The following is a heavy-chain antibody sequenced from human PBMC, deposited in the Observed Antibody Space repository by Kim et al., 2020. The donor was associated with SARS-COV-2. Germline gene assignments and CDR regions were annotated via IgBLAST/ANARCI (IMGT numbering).Heavy chain of an antibody. D-gene: IGHD3-9*01. J-gene: IGHJ6*02. Sequence: GGSLRLSCAASGFTFSGSAMHWVRQASGKGLEWVGRIRSKANSYATAYAASVKGRFTISRDDSKNTAYLQMNSLKTEDTAVYYCTRQGLLTGYSSYYYYGMDVWGQGTTVTVSS. CDR2: IRSKANSYAT. CDR1: GFTFSGSA. CDR3: TRQGLLTGYSSYYYYGMDV. V-gene: IGHV3-73*01.